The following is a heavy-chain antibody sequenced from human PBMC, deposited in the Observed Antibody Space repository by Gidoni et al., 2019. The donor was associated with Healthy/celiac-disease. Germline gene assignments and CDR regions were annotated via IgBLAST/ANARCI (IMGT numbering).Heavy chain of an antibody. V-gene: IGHV1-46*01. J-gene: IGHJ3*02. D-gene: IGHD2-21*02. CDR3: ARDCGGDCYSDAFDI. Sequence: AQKFQGRVTMTRDTSTSTVYMELSSLRSEDTAVYYCARDCGGDCYSDAFDIWGQGTMVTVSS.